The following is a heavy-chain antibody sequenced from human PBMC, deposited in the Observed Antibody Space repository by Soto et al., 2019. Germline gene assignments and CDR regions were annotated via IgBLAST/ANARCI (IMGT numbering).Heavy chain of an antibody. J-gene: IGHJ5*02. Sequence: PGGSLRLSCAASGFTFSDYYMSWIRQAPGKGLEWDSYISSSGSTIYYADSVKGRFTISRDNSKNTLYLQMNSLRAEDTAVYYCARGPTTFYYYDSSGYPLFDTWGQGTLVTVSS. CDR1: GFTFSDYY. CDR2: ISSSGSTI. CDR3: ARGPTTFYYYDSSGYPLFDT. V-gene: IGHV3-11*04. D-gene: IGHD3-22*01.